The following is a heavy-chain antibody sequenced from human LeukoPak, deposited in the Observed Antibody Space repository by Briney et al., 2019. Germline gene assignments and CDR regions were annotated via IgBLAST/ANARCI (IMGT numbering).Heavy chain of an antibody. J-gene: IGHJ4*02. CDR2: INQDGSDK. CDR1: GFTFSAYW. V-gene: IGHV3-7*01. Sequence: GGSLRLSCVASGFTFSAYWMTWVRQAPGKGPEWVANINQDGSDKYYVDSVKGRFTISRDNAKNSAYLQMKSLRAEDAAVYYCARGYPNDYWGQGTVVTVSA. CDR3: ARGYPNDY. D-gene: IGHD2-2*02.